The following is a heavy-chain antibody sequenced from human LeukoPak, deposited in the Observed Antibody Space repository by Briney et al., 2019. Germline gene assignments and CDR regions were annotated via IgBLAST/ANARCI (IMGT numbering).Heavy chain of an antibody. D-gene: IGHD3-22*01. CDR1: GFTFSSYW. Sequence: GGSLRLSCAASGFTFSSYWMHWVRQAPGKGLVWVSRIFNPGGATAYVDSVKGRFTISRDNSKNTLYLQMNSLRAEDTAVYYCAREEADREFDYWGQGTLVTVSS. CDR3: AREEADREFDY. CDR2: IFNPGGAT. J-gene: IGHJ4*02. V-gene: IGHV3-74*01.